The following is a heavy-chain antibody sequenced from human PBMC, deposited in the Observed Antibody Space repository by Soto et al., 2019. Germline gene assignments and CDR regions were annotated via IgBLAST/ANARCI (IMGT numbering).Heavy chain of an antibody. Sequence: PGGSLRLSCASSVFTFSSYAMTCVRHSPGKWLEWVSAISGSGHGTYYADSVKGRFTITRDNSKNTVYLQMNSLRAEDTAVYYCAKSLAYCGSECSPYFDYLRQGALVIVSS. CDR3: AKSLAYCGSECSPYFDY. V-gene: IGHV3-23*01. CDR2: ISGSGHGT. CDR1: VFTFSSYA. J-gene: IGHJ4*02. D-gene: IGHD2-21*01.